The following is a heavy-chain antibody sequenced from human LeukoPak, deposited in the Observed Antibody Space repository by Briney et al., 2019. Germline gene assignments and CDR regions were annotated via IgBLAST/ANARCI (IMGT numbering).Heavy chain of an antibody. J-gene: IGHJ6*03. V-gene: IGHV4-38-2*02. CDR3: ARVYRYFYYYYYMDV. Sequence: SETLSLTCTVSGYSISSGYYWGWIRQPPGKGLEWIGSIYHSGNTYYKPSLKSRVTISVDTSKNTFSLKLSSLTAADTAVYYCARVYRYFYYYYYMDVWGKGATVTVCS. CDR2: IYHSGNT. CDR1: GYSISSGYY. D-gene: IGHD1-14*01.